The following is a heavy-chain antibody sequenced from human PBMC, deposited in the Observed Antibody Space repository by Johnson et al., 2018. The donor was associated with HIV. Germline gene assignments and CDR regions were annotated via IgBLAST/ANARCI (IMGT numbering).Heavy chain of an antibody. CDR3: AKDGEYSSPGAFDI. V-gene: IGHV3-33*06. CDR2: IWYDGSNK. CDR1: GFTFSSYG. J-gene: IGHJ3*02. D-gene: IGHD6-6*01. Sequence: VQLVESGGGVVQPGRSLRLSCAASGFTFSSYGMHWVRQAPGKGLEWVAVIWYDGSNKYYADSVKGRFTISRDNSKNTLYLQMNSLRAEDTAVYYCAKDGEYSSPGAFDIWGQGTMVTVSS.